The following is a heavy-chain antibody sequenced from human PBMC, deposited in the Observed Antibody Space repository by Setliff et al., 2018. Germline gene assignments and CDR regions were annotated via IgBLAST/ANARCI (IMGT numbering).Heavy chain of an antibody. CDR3: ARARNYGDHSHRGLDV. Sequence: LSLTCTVSGGSISSHYWSWIRQPPGKGLEWIGSIYYSGSTNYNPSLKSRVTISVDTSKNQFSLKLSSVTAADTAVYFRARARNYGDHSHRGLDVWGQGTTVTVSS. J-gene: IGHJ6*02. D-gene: IGHD4-17*01. V-gene: IGHV4-59*11. CDR1: GGSISSHY. CDR2: IYYSGST.